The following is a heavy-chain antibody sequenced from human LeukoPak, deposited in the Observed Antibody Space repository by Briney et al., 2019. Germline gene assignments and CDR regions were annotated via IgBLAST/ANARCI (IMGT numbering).Heavy chain of an antibody. Sequence: SVKVSCKASGGTFSSYAISWVRQAPGQGLEWMGGIIPIFGTANYAQKFQGRVTITADESTSTAYMELSSLRSEDTAVYYCARELMDSSGPYAFDIWGQGTMVTVSS. CDR3: ARELMDSSGPYAFDI. D-gene: IGHD6-19*01. V-gene: IGHV1-69*13. J-gene: IGHJ3*02. CDR2: IIPIFGTA. CDR1: GGTFSSYA.